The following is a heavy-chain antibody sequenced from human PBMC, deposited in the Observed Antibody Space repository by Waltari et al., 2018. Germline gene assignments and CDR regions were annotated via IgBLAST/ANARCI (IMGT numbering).Heavy chain of an antibody. CDR2: LDPIGSP. D-gene: IGHD2-15*01. J-gene: IGHJ5*02. CDR3: AKGDRAHFFDP. V-gene: IGHV4-4*09. CDR1: GGSISSYY. Sequence: QVQLQESGPGLVKPSETLSLTRTVSGGSISSYYWSWIRQPPGKGLELIGYLDPIGSPTSHPSRNIRVTISVDTSKNQFSLKLGSVPAADTAVYYCAKGDRAHFFDPCGQGTLVTGSS.